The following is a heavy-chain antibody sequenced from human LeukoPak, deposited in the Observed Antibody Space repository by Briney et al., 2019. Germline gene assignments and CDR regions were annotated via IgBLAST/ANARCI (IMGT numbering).Heavy chain of an antibody. D-gene: IGHD3-10*01. V-gene: IGHV3-23*01. CDR2: ISGSGGST. CDR3: AKDLGWCGELSPYYFDY. J-gene: IGHJ4*02. CDR1: GFTFSSHA. Sequence: PGGSLRLFCAASGFTFSSHAMSWVRQAPGKGLEWVSAISGSGGSTYYADSVKGRFTISRDNSKNTLYLQMNSLRAEDTAVYYCAKDLGWCGELSPYYFDYWGQGTLVTVSS.